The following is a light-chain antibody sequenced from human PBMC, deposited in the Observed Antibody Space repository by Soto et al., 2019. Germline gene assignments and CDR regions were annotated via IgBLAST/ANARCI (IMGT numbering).Light chain of an antibody. V-gene: IGLV2-18*02. CDR2: EVS. CDR1: SSDVGSYNR. Sequence: QSALTQPPSVSGSPGQSVTISCTGTSSDVGSYNRVSWYQQPPGTAPKLMIYEVSNRPSGVPDRFFGSKSGNTASLTISGLQAEDEADYYCSSFTSSNTWVFGGGTKATVL. CDR3: SSFTSSNTWV. J-gene: IGLJ3*02.